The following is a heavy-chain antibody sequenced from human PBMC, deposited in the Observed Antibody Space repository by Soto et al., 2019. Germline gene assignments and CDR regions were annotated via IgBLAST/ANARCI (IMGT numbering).Heavy chain of an antibody. CDR3: ATPINTAPH. J-gene: IGHJ4*02. Sequence: EVRLVQSGGGLVQPGGSLRLSCAASLFIVSDNYMSWVRQAPGKGLEWVSLIYSGGGTDYAESVKGRFTLSRDNSKNTPYLQKNSLKAEDTGIYFRATPINTAPHRGQGTVVTVSS. CDR2: IYSGGGT. V-gene: IGHV3-66*01. CDR1: LFIVSDNY. D-gene: IGHD4-17*01.